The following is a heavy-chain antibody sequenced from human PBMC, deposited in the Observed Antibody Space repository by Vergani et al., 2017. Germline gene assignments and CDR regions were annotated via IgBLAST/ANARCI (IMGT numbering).Heavy chain of an antibody. CDR2: IDEYGNRA. Sequence: EVQLVESGGGSVQSGGSLRLSCVASGFSFNTYWMHWVRQVPGKGLMWVARIDEYGNRATYGDFETGRFTISRDNSKNTLYLQMNSLRAEDTAVYYCATKSCGTPGCQIGYFREWGQGTLVTVSS. D-gene: IGHD1-1*01. CDR3: ATKSCGTPGCQIGYFRE. CDR1: GFSFNTYW. V-gene: IGHV3-74*03. J-gene: IGHJ1*01.